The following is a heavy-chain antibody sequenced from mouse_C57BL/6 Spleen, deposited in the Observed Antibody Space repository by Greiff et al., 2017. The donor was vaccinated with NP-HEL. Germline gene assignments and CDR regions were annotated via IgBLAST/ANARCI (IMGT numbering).Heavy chain of an antibody. J-gene: IGHJ4*01. Sequence: QVQLQQSGAELVRPGASVKLSCKASGYTFTDYYINWVKQRPGQGLEWIARIYPGSGNTYYNEKFKGKATLTAEKSSSTAYMQLSSLTSEDSAVYFCARTIYYDSLYYAMDYWGQGTSVTVSS. V-gene: IGHV1-76*01. CDR2: IYPGSGNT. CDR3: ARTIYYDSLYYAMDY. CDR1: GYTFTDYY. D-gene: IGHD2-4*01.